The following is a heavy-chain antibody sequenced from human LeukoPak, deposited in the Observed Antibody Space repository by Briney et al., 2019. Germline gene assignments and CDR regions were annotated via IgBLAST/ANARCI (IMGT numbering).Heavy chain of an antibody. V-gene: IGHV5-51*01. CDR3: ARPKYYYEGGSFFFDI. CDR2: INPQNSDT. J-gene: IGHJ4*02. Sequence: GESLEITCKSSGYIFITYWIGWVRQMPGKGLEWMGIINPQNSDTTYSPSFRGHVAFSADQSISTAYLQLNSLTASDTAMYYCARPKYYYEGGSFFFDIWGQGTLVTVSS. D-gene: IGHD3-22*01. CDR1: GYIFITYW.